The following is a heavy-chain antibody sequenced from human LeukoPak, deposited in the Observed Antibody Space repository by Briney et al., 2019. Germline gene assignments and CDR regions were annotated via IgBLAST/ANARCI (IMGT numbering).Heavy chain of an antibody. D-gene: IGHD3-3*01. Sequence: PGGSLRLSCAASGFTFSSYAMSWVRQPPGKGLGWVSAISGSGGSTYYADSVKGRFTISRDNSKNTLYLQMNSLRAEDTAVYYCAKEASITIFGVVSDFDYWGQGTLVTVSS. CDR1: GFTFSSYA. CDR2: ISGSGGST. CDR3: AKEASITIFGVVSDFDY. V-gene: IGHV3-23*01. J-gene: IGHJ4*02.